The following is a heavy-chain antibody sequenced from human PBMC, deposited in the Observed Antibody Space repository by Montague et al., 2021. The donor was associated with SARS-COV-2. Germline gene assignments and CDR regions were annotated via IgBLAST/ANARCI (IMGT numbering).Heavy chain of an antibody. CDR2: ITSDGGII. D-gene: IGHD3-10*01. J-gene: IGHJ6*02. CDR1: GFTFSSHE. CDR3: ATLARGLFDHGMDV. V-gene: IGHV3-48*03. Sequence: SLRLSCAASGFTFSSHEVNWVRQAPGKGLEWVSYITSDGGIIYYADFVEGRFTISRDNAKNSLYLHMNSLRAGDTAVYYCATLARGLFDHGMDVWGQGTTVTVSS.